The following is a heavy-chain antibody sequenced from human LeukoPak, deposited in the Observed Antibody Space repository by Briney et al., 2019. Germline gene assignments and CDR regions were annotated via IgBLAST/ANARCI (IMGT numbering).Heavy chain of an antibody. Sequence: PAETLSLTCTVSGGSISSYYWSWIRQPAGKGLEWIGRIYTSGSTKYNPSLKSRVTIPVDKSKNQFSLKLSSVTAAGTAVYYCARVGGEHPLSYFDYWGQGTLVSVSS. CDR2: IYTSGST. V-gene: IGHV4-4*07. J-gene: IGHJ4*02. CDR1: GGSISSYY. D-gene: IGHD1-26*01. CDR3: ARVGGEHPLSYFDY.